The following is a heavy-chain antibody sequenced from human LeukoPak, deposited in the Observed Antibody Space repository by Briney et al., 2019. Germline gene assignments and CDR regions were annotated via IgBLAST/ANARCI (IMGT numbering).Heavy chain of an antibody. CDR3: ARGYCTNAVCSLGPTQA. D-gene: IGHD2-8*01. J-gene: IGHJ4*02. Sequence: PGGSLRLSCAASGFTFSSYWMSWVRQAPGKGLEWIGTNYFTGNTYYNPSLNSRVTISADTSKNQFSLKLSSVTAADTAVYYCARGYCTNAVCSLGPTQAWGQGTLVTVSS. V-gene: IGHV4-39*07. CDR1: GFTFSSYW. CDR2: NYFTGNT.